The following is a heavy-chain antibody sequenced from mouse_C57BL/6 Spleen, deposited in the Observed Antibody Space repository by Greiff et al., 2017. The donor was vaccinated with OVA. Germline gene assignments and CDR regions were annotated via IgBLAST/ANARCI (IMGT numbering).Heavy chain of an antibody. CDR3: AREENGDY. J-gene: IGHJ2*01. Sequence: VQLQQSGPELVKPGASVKISCKASGYAFSSSWMNWVKQRPGKGLEWIGRIYPGDGDTNYNGKFKGKATLTADKSSSTAYMQLSSLTSEDSAVYFCAREENGDYWGQGTTLTVSS. D-gene: IGHD6-2*01. CDR1: GYAFSSSW. CDR2: IYPGDGDT. V-gene: IGHV1-82*01.